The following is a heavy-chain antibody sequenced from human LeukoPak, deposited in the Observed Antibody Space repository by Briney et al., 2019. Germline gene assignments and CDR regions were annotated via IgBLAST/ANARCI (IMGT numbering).Heavy chain of an antibody. CDR3: ARAGAGDRPYYYYGMDV. J-gene: IGHJ6*02. CDR1: GYSFTSYW. CDR2: IYPGDSDT. V-gene: IGHV5-51*01. D-gene: IGHD7-27*01. Sequence: GESLKISCKGSGYSFTSYWIGWVRQMPGKGLEWMGIIYPGDSDTRYSPSFQGQVTISADKSICTAYLQWSSLKASDTAMYYCARAGAGDRPYYYYGMDVWGQGTTVTVSS.